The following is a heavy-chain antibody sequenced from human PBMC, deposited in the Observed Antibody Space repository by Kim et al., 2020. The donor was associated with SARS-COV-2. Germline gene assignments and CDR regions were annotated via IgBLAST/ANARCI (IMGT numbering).Heavy chain of an antibody. V-gene: IGHV3-49*04. CDR3: TRVVMRGAFDY. J-gene: IGHJ4*02. Sequence: GGSLRLSCTASGFTFGDYAMSWVRQAPGKGLEWVGFIRSKAYGGTTEYAASVKGRFTISRDDSKSIAYLQMNSLKTEDTAVYYCTRVVMRGAFDYWGQGTLVTVSS. CDR1: GFTFGDYA. D-gene: IGHD3-10*01. CDR2: IRSKAYGGTT.